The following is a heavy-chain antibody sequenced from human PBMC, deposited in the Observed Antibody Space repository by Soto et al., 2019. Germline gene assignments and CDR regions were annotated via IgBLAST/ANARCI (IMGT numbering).Heavy chain of an antibody. D-gene: IGHD3-10*01. CDR1: GGTFSSHV. Sequence: QVQLVQSGAEVKKPGSSVKVSCKASGGTFSSHVFNWVRQAPGQGLEWMGGIMPIIGTANYAQKFQGRVTITADESTSPGYMELSSLRSEDTAVYYCARDLEFRDGNISHLDYWGQGTLVTVSS. J-gene: IGHJ4*02. V-gene: IGHV1-69*01. CDR3: ARDLEFRDGNISHLDY. CDR2: IMPIIGTA.